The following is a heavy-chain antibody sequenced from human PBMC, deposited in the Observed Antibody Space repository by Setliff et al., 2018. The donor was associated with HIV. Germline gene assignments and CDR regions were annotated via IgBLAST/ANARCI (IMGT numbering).Heavy chain of an antibody. CDR3: ARDQVAVDSVARWRKEYFMDV. D-gene: IGHD5-12*01. V-gene: IGHV3-48*01. J-gene: IGHJ6*03. CDR2: IGGSTGTT. CDR1: GFAFDNYC. Sequence: GGSLRLSCAASGFAFDNYCMTWVRPAPGKGLEWVSGIGGSTGTTYYADSVKGRFTISRDNAKNSLYLQLNSLRAEDTAVYYCARDQVAVDSVARWRKEYFMDVWGKGTTVTVSS.